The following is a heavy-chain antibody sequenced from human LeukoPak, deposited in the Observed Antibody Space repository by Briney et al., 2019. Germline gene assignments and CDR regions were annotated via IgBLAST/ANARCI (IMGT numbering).Heavy chain of an antibody. D-gene: IGHD2-2*01. CDR3: ARDRFIGAVVPAVDY. V-gene: IGHV3-33*01. J-gene: IGHJ4*02. Sequence: GGSLRLSCAASGFTFGSYGMHWVRQAPGKGLEWVAVIWYDGSNKYYADSVKGRFTISRDNSKNTLYLQMNSLRAEDTAVYYCARDRFIGAVVPAVDYWGQGTLVTVSS. CDR2: IWYDGSNK. CDR1: GFTFGSYG.